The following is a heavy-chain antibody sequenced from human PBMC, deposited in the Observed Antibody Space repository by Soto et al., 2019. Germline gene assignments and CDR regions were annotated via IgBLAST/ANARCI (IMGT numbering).Heavy chain of an antibody. CDR2: ITIRTGNT. CDR1: GFTISGCS. J-gene: IGHJ4*01. D-gene: IGHD5-18*01. Sequence: GGSLRLSCEASGFTISGCSMNWVRQAPGKGLGWLAYITIRTGNTVYADSVRGRFTISADNAENSVFLQMNSLRDEDTAVYFCVRDRDIYRDMVHADLWGQGTLVTVSS. V-gene: IGHV3-48*02. CDR3: VRDRDIYRDMVHADL.